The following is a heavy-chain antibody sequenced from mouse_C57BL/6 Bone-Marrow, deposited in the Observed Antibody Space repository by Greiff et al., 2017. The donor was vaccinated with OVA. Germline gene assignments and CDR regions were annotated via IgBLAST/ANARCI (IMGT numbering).Heavy chain of an antibody. CDR3: ARGGDYYGSHSYYYAMDY. D-gene: IGHD1-1*01. CDR1: GYTFTSYW. V-gene: IGHV1-7*01. J-gene: IGHJ4*01. Sequence: QVQLQQSGAELAKPGASVKLSCKASGYTFTSYWMHWVKQRPGQGLEWIGYINPSSGYTKYNQKFKDKATLTADKSSSTAYMQLSSLTYEDSAVYYCARGGDYYGSHSYYYAMDYWGQGTSGTVSS. CDR2: INPSSGYT.